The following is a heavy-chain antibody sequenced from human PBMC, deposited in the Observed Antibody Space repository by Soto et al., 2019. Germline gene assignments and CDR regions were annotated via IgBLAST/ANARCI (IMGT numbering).Heavy chain of an antibody. CDR2: INAGNGNT. CDR1: GYTFTGYA. CDR3: FRDDNWFDP. V-gene: IGHV1-3*01. J-gene: IGHJ5*02. Sequence: XSVKVSFNASGYTFTGYAMHLVRQAPGQRLEWMGWINAGNGNTKYSQKFQGRVTITRDTSASTAYMELSSLRSEDTAVYYCFRDDNWFDPWGQGTLVTVSS.